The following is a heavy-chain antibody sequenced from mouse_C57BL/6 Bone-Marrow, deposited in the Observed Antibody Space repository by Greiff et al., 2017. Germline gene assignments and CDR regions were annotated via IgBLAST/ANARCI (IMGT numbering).Heavy chain of an antibody. CDR1: GFTFSDYY. J-gene: IGHJ1*03. D-gene: IGHD1-1*01. V-gene: IGHV5-12*01. CDR3: ARPREDYYGSSYGYFDV. CDR2: ISNGGGST. Sequence: EVHLVESGGGLVQPGGSLKLSCAASGFTFSDYYMYWVRQTPEKRLEWVAYISNGGGSTYYPDTVKGRFTISRDNAKNTLYLQMSRLKSEDTAMYYCARPREDYYGSSYGYFDVWGTGTTVTVSS.